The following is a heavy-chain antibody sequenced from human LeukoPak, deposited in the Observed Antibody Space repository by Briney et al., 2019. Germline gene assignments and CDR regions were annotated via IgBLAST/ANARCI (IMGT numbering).Heavy chain of an antibody. V-gene: IGHV4-38-2*02. CDR2: VYHSGST. CDR3: ARCELGDFDS. CDR1: GYSISRGYY. J-gene: IGHJ4*02. Sequence: SETLSLTCSVSGYSISRGYYWGWIRQPPGKGLEWVGSVYHSGSTDYNPSLKSRITLSVDTSKNQFSLRLTSVTAADTAVYYCARCELGDFDSWGQGTLVTVSS. D-gene: IGHD7-27*01.